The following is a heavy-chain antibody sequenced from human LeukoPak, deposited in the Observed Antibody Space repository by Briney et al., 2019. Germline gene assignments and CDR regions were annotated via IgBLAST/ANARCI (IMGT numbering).Heavy chain of an antibody. CDR2: IIPILGIA. Sequence: SVKVSRKASGGTFSSYAISWVRQAPGQGLEWMGRIIPILGIANYAQKFQGRVTITADKSTSTAYMELSSLRSEDTAVYYCARELVDRLEWLPTSSEYWGQGTLVTVSS. J-gene: IGHJ4*02. V-gene: IGHV1-69*04. CDR1: GGTFSSYA. CDR3: ARELVDRLEWLPTSSEY. D-gene: IGHD3-3*01.